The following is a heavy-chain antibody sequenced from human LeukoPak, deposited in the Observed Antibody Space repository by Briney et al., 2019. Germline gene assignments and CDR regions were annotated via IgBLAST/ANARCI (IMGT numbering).Heavy chain of an antibody. CDR2: IVPMFGIP. Sequence: SVKVSCKASGGTFNYYTINWVRQAPGQGLEWMGRIVPMFGIPDYAQKFQGRVTLTADKSTSTAYMELSSLRSEDTAMYYCGIMGGSTARAVDYWAQGTLVTVSS. CDR1: GGTFNYYT. V-gene: IGHV1-69*02. D-gene: IGHD2-8*01. J-gene: IGHJ4*02. CDR3: GIMGGSTARAVDY.